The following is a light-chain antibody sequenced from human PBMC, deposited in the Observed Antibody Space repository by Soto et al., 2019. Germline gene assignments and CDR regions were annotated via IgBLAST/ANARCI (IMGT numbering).Light chain of an antibody. J-gene: IGLJ1*01. CDR1: SSDVGGYNY. CDR2: EVS. CDR3: SSYTSSSTLNV. Sequence: QSALTQPASVSGSPGQSITISCTGTSSDVGGYNYVSWYQQHPGKAPKLMIYEVSNRPSGVSNRFSGSKSGNTASLTTSGLQAEHEADSYCSSYTSSSTLNVSGTGTKVTVL. V-gene: IGLV2-14*01.